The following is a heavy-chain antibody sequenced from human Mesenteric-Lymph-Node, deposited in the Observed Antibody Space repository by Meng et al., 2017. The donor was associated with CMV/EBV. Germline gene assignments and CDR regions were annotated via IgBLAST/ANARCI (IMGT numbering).Heavy chain of an antibody. J-gene: IGHJ4*02. CDR3: VRDNKDLLLDN. CDR1: GFTVSTFA. CDR2: ISATGGGTTTI. V-gene: IGHV3-48*01. D-gene: IGHD2/OR15-2a*01. Sequence: GGSLRLSCAASGFTVSTFAMNWVRQAPGKGLEWVAYISATGGGTTTIYYADSVKGRFTISRDSSKNSLYLQMDGLRGEDTAVYYCVRDNKDLLLDNWGQGTLVTVSS.